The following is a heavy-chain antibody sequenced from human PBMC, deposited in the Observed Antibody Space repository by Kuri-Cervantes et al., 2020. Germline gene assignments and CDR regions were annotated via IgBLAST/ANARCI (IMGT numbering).Heavy chain of an antibody. V-gene: IGHV4-34*01. Sequence: GSLRLSCAVYCGSFSGYCWRWIRQPPGKGLEWIGESNHSGGTTYNPSLKSRVTISVDTSKNQFSLKLSSVTAADTAVYYCARGGPRKYSSSSAAYYMDVWGKGTTVTVSS. J-gene: IGHJ6*03. D-gene: IGHD6-6*01. CDR3: ARGGPRKYSSSSAAYYMDV. CDR2: SNHSGGT. CDR1: CGSFSGYC.